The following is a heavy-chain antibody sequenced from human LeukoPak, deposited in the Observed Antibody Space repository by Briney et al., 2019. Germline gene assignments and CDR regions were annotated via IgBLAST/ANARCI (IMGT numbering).Heavy chain of an antibody. CDR3: ARRSRSLGFY. Sequence: GASVKVSCKASGYTFTSYYMHWVRQAPGQGLEWMGIINHSGGSTSYAQKFQGRVPMTRDTSTSTVYMELSSLRSEDTAVYYCARRSRSLGFYWGQGTLVTVST. CDR1: GYTFTSYY. D-gene: IGHD6-13*01. V-gene: IGHV1-46*01. CDR2: INHSGGST. J-gene: IGHJ4*02.